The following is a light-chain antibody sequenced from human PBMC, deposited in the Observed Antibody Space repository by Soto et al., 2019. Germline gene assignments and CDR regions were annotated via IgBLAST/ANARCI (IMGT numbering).Light chain of an antibody. CDR3: QQYGSSRT. CDR1: QSVSSSY. CDR2: GAS. V-gene: IGKV3-20*01. Sequence: VLTQSPGTLSLSPGERATLSCRASQSVSSSYLAWYQQKPGQAPRLLIYGASSRATGIPDRFSGSGSGTDFTLTISRLEPEDSALYDCQQYGSSRTFGQGTKVDIK. J-gene: IGKJ1*01.